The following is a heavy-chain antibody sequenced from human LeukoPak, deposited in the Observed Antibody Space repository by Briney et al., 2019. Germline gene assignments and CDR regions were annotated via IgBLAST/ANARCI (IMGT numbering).Heavy chain of an antibody. CDR3: AREAVDTSYDY. J-gene: IGHJ4*02. CDR2: INRDGSTT. D-gene: IGHD1-26*01. Sequence: GGSLRLSCVASGVTFSSYWMHWVRQAPGKGLVWVSRINRDGSTTSYADSVKGRFTISRDNAKNTLYLQMNSLRAEGTAVYYCAREAVDTSYDYWGQGTLVTVSS. CDR1: GVTFSSYW. V-gene: IGHV3-74*01.